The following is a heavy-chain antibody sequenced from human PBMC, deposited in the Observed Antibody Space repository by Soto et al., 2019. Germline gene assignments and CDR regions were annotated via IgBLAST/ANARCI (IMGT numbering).Heavy chain of an antibody. CDR2: TYYSGTT. D-gene: IGHD5-18*01. CDR3: ASRDVDTTMVGRDY. Sequence: SETLSLTCTVSGGSISSGGYYWYWIRQHSGKGLEWIGFTYYSGTTYYNPSLKSRVTISVDTSKNQFSLKLRSVTAADTAVYYCASRDVDTTMVGRDYWGQGTLVTVS. V-gene: IGHV4-31*03. CDR1: GGSISSGGYY. J-gene: IGHJ4*02.